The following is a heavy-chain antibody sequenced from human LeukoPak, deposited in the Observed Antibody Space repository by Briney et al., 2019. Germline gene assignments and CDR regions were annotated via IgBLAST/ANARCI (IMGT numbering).Heavy chain of an antibody. CDR3: ARRPTTERAHSYGLDF. CDR2: IGSSGSYI. V-gene: IGHV3-21*01. D-gene: IGHD5-18*01. J-gene: IGHJ4*02. Sequence: GGSLRLSCEVSGFTFSSYHMNWVRQAPGKGLEWVSSIGSSGSYIYYADSLTGRFTISRDNAKNSLYLQMNSLRAEDTAMYYCARRPTTERAHSYGLDFWGQGTLVTVSS. CDR1: GFTFSSYH.